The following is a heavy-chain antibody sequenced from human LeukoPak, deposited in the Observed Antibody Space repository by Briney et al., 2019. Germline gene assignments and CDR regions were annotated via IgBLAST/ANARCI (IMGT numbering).Heavy chain of an antibody. CDR3: ATSLSGWFEPSVYY. J-gene: IGHJ4*02. CDR2: ISGDNKAI. CDR1: GFAFSTYE. D-gene: IGHD6-19*01. Sequence: GGSLRLFCAASGFAFSTYEISWVRQAPGKVLEWVSFISGDNKAIHYADSVKGRFTISGNNAKNSVFLQMNSLRVEDTAVYYYATSLSGWFEPSVYYWGQGTLVTVPS. V-gene: IGHV3-48*03.